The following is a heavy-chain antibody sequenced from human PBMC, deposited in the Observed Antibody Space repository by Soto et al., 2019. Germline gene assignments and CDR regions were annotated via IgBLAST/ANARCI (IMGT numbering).Heavy chain of an antibody. V-gene: IGHV1-18*01. J-gene: IGHJ4*02. CDR3: ARGILVGATPVFDY. CDR2: ISAYNGNT. D-gene: IGHD1-26*01. Sequence: ASVKVSCKASGYTFTSYGISWVRQATGQGLEWMGWISAYNGNTNYAQKLQGRVTMTTDTSTSTAYMELRSLSSDDTAVYYCARGILVGATPVFDYWGQGTLVTVSS. CDR1: GYTFTSYG.